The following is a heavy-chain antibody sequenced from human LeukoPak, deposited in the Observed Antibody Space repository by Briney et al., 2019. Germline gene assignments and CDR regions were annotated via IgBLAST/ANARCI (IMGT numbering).Heavy chain of an antibody. CDR2: ISDSGRTI. V-gene: IGHV3-11*01. CDR3: TSQYYYAMDV. J-gene: IGHJ6*02. Sequence: GGSLRLSCAASGFTFSDYYMSWIRQAPGEGLEWVSHISDSGRTIYYADSVKGRFTISRDNAKNSLYLQMNSLRAEDTAVYYCTSQYYYAMDVWGQGTTVTVSS. CDR1: GFTFSDYY.